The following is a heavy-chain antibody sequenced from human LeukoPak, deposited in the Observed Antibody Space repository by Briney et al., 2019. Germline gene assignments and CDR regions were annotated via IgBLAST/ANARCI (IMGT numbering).Heavy chain of an antibody. Sequence: PGGSLRLSCTAYGFTFDDYGMSWVRQAPGKGLEWVSGISWNGGSTAYADSVKGRFTISRDNAKNSLYLQMTSLRAEDTAFYYCAKRDLIGLPDYWGQGTLVTVSS. CDR2: ISWNGGST. CDR3: AKRDLIGLPDY. CDR1: GFTFDDYG. V-gene: IGHV3-20*04. J-gene: IGHJ4*02. D-gene: IGHD2-15*01.